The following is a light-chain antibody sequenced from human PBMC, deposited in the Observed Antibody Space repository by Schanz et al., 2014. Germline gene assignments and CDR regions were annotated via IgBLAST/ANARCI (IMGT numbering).Light chain of an antibody. CDR3: QQRSNWLT. V-gene: IGKV3D-20*02. CDR1: QSVSSSY. Sequence: EIVLTQSPGTLSLSPGERATLSCRASQSVSSSYLAWYQEKPGQAPRLLMYRASTRATGIPDRFSGSGSGADFTLTISRLETEDFAVYYCQQRSNWLTFGGGTKVEIK. CDR2: RAS. J-gene: IGKJ4*01.